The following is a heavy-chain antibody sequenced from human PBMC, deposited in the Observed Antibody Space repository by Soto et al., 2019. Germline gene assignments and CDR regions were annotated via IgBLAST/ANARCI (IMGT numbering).Heavy chain of an antibody. CDR2: IYYSGST. CDR1: GGSITSDGYY. Sequence: QVQLQESGPGLVKPSQTLSLTCTVSGGSITSDGYYWNWIRQHPGKGLEWIGYIYYSGSTYYNPSLKRRVALSMDTSKNQVSLKLNFVTAADTAVYFCARNDYGDYGWYFDLWGRGTLVAVSS. J-gene: IGHJ2*01. V-gene: IGHV4-31*03. CDR3: ARNDYGDYGWYFDL. D-gene: IGHD4-17*01.